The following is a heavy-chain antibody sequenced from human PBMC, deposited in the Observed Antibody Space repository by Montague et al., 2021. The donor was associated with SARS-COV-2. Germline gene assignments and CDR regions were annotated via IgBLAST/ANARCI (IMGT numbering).Heavy chain of an antibody. CDR3: ARQGGPAGKHWFDP. V-gene: IGHV4-39*01. CDR2: IHHSGTT. CDR1: GGSVSGTSYY. J-gene: IGHJ5*02. D-gene: IGHD2-2*01. Sequence: SETLSLTCTVSGGSVSGTSYYWAWIRQPPGKGLEWIVNIHHSGTTFYXRSLKSRVTISVDTSKNEVPLKLNSVTAADTAVYYCARQGGPAGKHWFDPWGQGTLVTVSS.